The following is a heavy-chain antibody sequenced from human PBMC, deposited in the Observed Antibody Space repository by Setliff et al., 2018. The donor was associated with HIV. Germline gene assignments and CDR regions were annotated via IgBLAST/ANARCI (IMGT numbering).Heavy chain of an antibody. Sequence: GSLRLSCSASGFTFSGSALHWVRHASGKGLEWVGRIKTKPNGYATAHAASVKGRFTISRDDSQNTAYLQMNSLRTEDTAVYFCAVSPDGDCATTKCANWFDPWGQGTQVTVSS. V-gene: IGHV3-73*01. CDR2: IKTKPNGYAT. D-gene: IGHD4-17*01. CDR3: AVSPDGDCATTKCANWFDP. CDR1: GFTFSGSA. J-gene: IGHJ5*02.